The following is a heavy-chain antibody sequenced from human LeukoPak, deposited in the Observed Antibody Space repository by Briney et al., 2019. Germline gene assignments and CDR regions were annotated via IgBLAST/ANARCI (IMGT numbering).Heavy chain of an antibody. CDR1: GFTVSSND. Sequence: GGSLRLSCAASGFTVSSNDMSWVRQAPGKGLEWVSGIYSGGSPYYADSRKGRFTISRDNSKNTLYLQMNSLRAEDTAVYYCARVVDHDYSDYYLDYWGQGTLVTVSS. CDR2: IYSGGSP. CDR3: ARVVDHDYSDYYLDY. D-gene: IGHD4-11*01. V-gene: IGHV3-53*01. J-gene: IGHJ4*02.